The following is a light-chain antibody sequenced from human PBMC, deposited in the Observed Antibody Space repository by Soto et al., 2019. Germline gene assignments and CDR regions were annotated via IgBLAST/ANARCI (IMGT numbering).Light chain of an antibody. CDR2: DAS. Sequence: EILLTQSPATLSLSPGERATLSCRASQSVRSSLAWYQQKPGQAPRLLIYDASNRATGIPGRFSGSGSGTDFTLTISNLEPEDLAVYYCQQRSSWPWTFGQGAKVEIK. V-gene: IGKV3-11*01. CDR3: QQRSSWPWT. J-gene: IGKJ1*01. CDR1: QSVRSS.